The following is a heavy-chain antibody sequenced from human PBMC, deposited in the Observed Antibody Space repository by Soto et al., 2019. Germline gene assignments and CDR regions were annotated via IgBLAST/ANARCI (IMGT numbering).Heavy chain of an antibody. J-gene: IGHJ6*02. D-gene: IGHD2-2*02. V-gene: IGHV5-51*01. Sequence: GESLKISCKGSGYTFTTYWIGWVRQMPGKGLEWMGIIYPGDSDTRYSPSFQGQVTISADKSITTAYLQWSSPKASDTAMYYCARYYCSSTSCYTGRGTKYYYCGMDVWGQGTTVTVSS. CDR3: ARYYCSSTSCYTGRGTKYYYCGMDV. CDR1: GYTFTTYW. CDR2: IYPGDSDT.